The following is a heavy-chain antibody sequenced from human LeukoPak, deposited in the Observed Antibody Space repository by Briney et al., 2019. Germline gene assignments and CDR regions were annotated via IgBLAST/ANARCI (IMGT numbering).Heavy chain of an antibody. CDR3: ARPRGRLLVGWYRNGMDV. Sequence: SETLSLTCAVYGGSFSGYYWSWIRQPPGKGLEWIGEINHSGSTNYNPSLKSRVTISVDTSKNQFSLKLSSVTAADTAVYYCARPRGRLLVGWYRNGMDVWGQGTTVTVSS. CDR1: GGSFSGYY. V-gene: IGHV4-34*01. D-gene: IGHD3-3*01. J-gene: IGHJ6*02. CDR2: INHSGST.